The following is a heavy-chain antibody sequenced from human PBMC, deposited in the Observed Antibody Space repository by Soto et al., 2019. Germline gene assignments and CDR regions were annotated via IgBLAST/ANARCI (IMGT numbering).Heavy chain of an antibody. Sequence: LRLSCGGSGFSFDDYTMHWVRQAPGKGPEWVASLSWNSGFSGYADSVKGRFTISRDNAQSSVHLQMNNLRTEDTALYYCAKGRGTIVVTDAYDIWGQGTMVTV. CDR2: LSWNSGFS. V-gene: IGHV3-9*01. CDR3: AKGRGTIVVTDAYDI. J-gene: IGHJ3*02. CDR1: GFSFDDYT. D-gene: IGHD3-22*01.